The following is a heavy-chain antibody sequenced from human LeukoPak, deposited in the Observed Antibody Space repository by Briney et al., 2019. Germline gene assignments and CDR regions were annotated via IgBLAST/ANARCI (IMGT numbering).Heavy chain of an antibody. CDR2: IWYDGSNK. J-gene: IGHJ4*02. V-gene: IGHV3-33*01. Sequence: PGRSLRLSCAASGFTFSSYGMHWVRQAPGKGLEWVAVIWYDGSNKYYADSEKGRFTVSRDNAKNSLYLQMNSLRAEDTAVYYCARDSGYCSSTGCYVHYFDYWGQGTLVTVSS. CDR3: ARDSGYCSSTGCYVHYFDY. CDR1: GFTFSSYG. D-gene: IGHD2-2*01.